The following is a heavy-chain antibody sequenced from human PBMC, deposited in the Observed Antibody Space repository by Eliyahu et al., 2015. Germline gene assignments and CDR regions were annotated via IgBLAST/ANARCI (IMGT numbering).Heavy chain of an antibody. J-gene: IGHJ4*02. CDR1: XXSLTTSXVG. V-gene: IGHV2-5*01. CDR2: IYWHDDK. D-gene: IGHD4-17*01. Sequence: QITLKESGPTXVKPTHTLTLTCTFSXXSLTTSXVGVGWXRQPPGRTLEFLALIYWHDDKGYSPSLKSRLTITKDTSKNQVVLTMTNMDPVDTATYYCARFFDYGDYFDYWGQGTLVTVSS. CDR3: ARFFDYGDYFDY.